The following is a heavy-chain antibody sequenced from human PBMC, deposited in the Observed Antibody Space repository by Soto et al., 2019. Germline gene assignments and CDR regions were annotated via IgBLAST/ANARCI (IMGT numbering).Heavy chain of an antibody. CDR2: ISYDGSNK. Sequence: QVQLVESGGGVVQPGRSLRLSCAASGFTFSSYAMHWVRQAPGKGLEWVAVISYDGSNKYYADSVKGRFTISRDNSKNPLYLXXNSLRTEDTAVYYCARDRLRYNWNDFPYYYYGMDVWGQGTTVTVSS. CDR3: ARDRLRYNWNDFPYYYYGMDV. CDR1: GFTFSSYA. D-gene: IGHD1-1*01. V-gene: IGHV3-30-3*01. J-gene: IGHJ6*02.